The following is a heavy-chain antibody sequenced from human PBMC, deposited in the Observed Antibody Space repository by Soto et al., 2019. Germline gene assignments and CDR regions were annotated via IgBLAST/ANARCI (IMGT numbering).Heavy chain of an antibody. Sequence: QVQLVEPGGGVVQPGRSLRLSCAASGFTFSSFALHWVRQAPGKGLECVAVMSYDGNNQYYADSVKGRFTLSRDNYKNTLYLQMNSLRAEDTAVYYCARAYYDFWSASPEDVWGQGTTVTVSS. D-gene: IGHD3-3*01. CDR1: GFTFSSFA. CDR2: MSYDGNNQ. J-gene: IGHJ6*02. V-gene: IGHV3-30-3*01. CDR3: ARAYYDFWSASPEDV.